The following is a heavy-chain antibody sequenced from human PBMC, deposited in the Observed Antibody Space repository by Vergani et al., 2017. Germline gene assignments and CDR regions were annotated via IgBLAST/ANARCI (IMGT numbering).Heavy chain of an antibody. Sequence: QLQLQESGPGLVKPSETLSLTCTVSGGSISSSSYYWGWIRQPPGKGLEWIGSIYYSGSTYYNPSLKSRVTISVDRSKNQFSLKLSSVTAAYTAVYYCARHGTTVTDLDYWGQGTLVTVSS. V-gene: IGHV4-39*01. J-gene: IGHJ4*02. CDR3: ARHGTTVTDLDY. D-gene: IGHD4-17*01. CDR1: GGSISSSSYY. CDR2: IYYSGST.